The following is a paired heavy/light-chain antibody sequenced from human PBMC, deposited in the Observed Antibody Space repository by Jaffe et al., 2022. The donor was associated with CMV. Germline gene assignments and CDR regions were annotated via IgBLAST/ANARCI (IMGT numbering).Heavy chain of an antibody. J-gene: IGHJ4*02. D-gene: IGHD1-26*01. CDR2: VYAGGTT. Sequence: EVQAVASGGGLILPGGSLRLSCVPSGVLVTDSYISWVRQAPGKGLEWVSLVYAGGTTFYADSVEGRFTISRDTSKNTVYLQMNSLRVEDTAVYYCASLGMVGGTNAYFWGQGTLVTVSS. CDR3: ASLGMVGGTNAYF. CDR1: GVLVTDSY. V-gene: IGHV3-53*01.
Light chain of an antibody. CDR2: HAS. CDR3: QQYDNLPIT. CDR1: QDITKN. J-gene: IGKJ5*01. V-gene: IGKV1-33*01. Sequence: DIQMTQSPSSLSASVGDRVTINCQASQDITKNLNWYQQKPGKAPKLLIYHASDLDTGVPSRFSGRGSGTDFTFTISSLQPEDIATYYCQQYDNLPITFGQGTRLDFK.